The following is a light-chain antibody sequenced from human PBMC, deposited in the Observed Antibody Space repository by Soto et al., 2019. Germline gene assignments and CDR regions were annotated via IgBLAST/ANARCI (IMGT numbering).Light chain of an antibody. CDR1: QSVFNNH. CDR2: GAS. Sequence: EIVLTQSPGTLSLSPGERATLSCRASQSVFNNHIGWYQQKPGQAPRRLIFGASFRATGIPDRFSGSGSGTDVTLTISRLEPEDFAGYYCQQYGSSPTTFGQGTKVEIK. CDR3: QQYGSSPTT. J-gene: IGKJ1*01. V-gene: IGKV3-20*01.